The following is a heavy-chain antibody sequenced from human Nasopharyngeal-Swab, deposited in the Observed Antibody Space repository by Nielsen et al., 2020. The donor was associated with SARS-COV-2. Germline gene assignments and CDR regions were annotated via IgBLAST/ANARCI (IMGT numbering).Heavy chain of an antibody. Sequence: IRQPPGKGLEWIGYIYYSGSTNYNPSLKRRVTISVDTSKNQFSLKLSSVTAADTAVYYCARGGRGIFGVVTNFDYWGQGTLVTVSS. V-gene: IGHV4-59*01. CDR2: IYYSGST. J-gene: IGHJ4*02. CDR3: ARGGRGIFGVVTNFDY. D-gene: IGHD3-3*01.